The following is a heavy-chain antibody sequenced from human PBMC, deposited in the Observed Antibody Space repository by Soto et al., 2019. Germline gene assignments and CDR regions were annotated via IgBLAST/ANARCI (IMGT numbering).Heavy chain of an antibody. CDR2: ISGSGGST. V-gene: IGHV3-23*01. CDR3: ATLFNARWELLDY. D-gene: IGHD1-26*01. CDR1: GFTFSSYA. J-gene: IGHJ4*02. Sequence: GGSLRLSCAASGFTFSSYAMSWVRQAPGKGLEWVSAISGSGGSTYYADSVKGRFTISRDNSKNTLYLQMNSLRAEETAVYYCATLFNARWELLDYWGQGTLVTVSS.